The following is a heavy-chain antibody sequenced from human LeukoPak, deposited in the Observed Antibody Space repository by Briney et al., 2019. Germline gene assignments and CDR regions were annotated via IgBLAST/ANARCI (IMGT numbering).Heavy chain of an antibody. J-gene: IGHJ4*02. V-gene: IGHV4-34*01. CDR2: INHSGST. CDR1: GLSLSDYG. CDR3: ARAHGAKTNPFDY. Sequence: GSLRLSCSASGLSLSDYGMSWVRQPPGKGLEWIGEINHSGSTNYNPSLKSRVTISVDTSKNQFSLKLSSVTAADTAVYYCARAHGAKTNPFDYWGQGTLVTVSS. D-gene: IGHD3-10*01.